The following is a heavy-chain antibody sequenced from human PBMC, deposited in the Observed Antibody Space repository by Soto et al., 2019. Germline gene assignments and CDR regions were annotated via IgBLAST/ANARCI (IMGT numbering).Heavy chain of an antibody. CDR1: GGSVSSGSYY. J-gene: IGHJ4*02. CDR3: ATMSSSGYPLDS. Sequence: QVQLQESGPGLVKPSETLSLTCIVSGGSVSSGSYYWSWIRQPPGKGLEWIGFIYYTVRTSYNPSLKSRVTISVYTSKTQFSLKLSSVTAADTAVYFCATMSSSGYPLDSWGRGTLVTVSS. CDR2: IYYTVRT. V-gene: IGHV4-61*01. D-gene: IGHD3-22*01.